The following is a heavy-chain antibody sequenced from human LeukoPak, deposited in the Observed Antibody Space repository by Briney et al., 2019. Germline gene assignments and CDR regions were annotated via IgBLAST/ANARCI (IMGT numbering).Heavy chain of an antibody. Sequence: GGSLRLSCAASGFTFSSYGMHWVRQAPGKGLEWVAFIRYDGSNKYYADSVKGRFTISSDNSKNTLYLQMNSLRAEDTAVYYCATLGDDILTTDAFDIWGQGTMVTVSS. V-gene: IGHV3-30*02. D-gene: IGHD3-9*01. J-gene: IGHJ3*02. CDR2: IRYDGSNK. CDR1: GFTFSSYG. CDR3: ATLGDDILTTDAFDI.